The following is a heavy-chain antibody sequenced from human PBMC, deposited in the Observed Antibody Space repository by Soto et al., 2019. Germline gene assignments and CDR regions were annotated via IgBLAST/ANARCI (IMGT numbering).Heavy chain of an antibody. CDR1: GYTFTSYA. J-gene: IGHJ5*02. CDR2: INAGNGNT. D-gene: IGHD6-19*01. Sequence: ASVKVSCKASGYTFTSYAMHWVRQAPGQRLEWMGWINAGNGNTKYSQKFQGRVTITRDTSASTAYMELSSLRSDDTAVYYCGRDVAVISGWYVWFDPWGQGTLVTVSS. CDR3: GRDVAVISGWYVWFDP. V-gene: IGHV1-3*01.